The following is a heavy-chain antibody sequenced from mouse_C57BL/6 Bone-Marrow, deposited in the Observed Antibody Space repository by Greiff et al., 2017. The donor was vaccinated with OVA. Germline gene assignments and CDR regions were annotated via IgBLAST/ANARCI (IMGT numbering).Heavy chain of an antibody. D-gene: IGHD2-4*01. V-gene: IGHV1-54*01. CDR2: INPGGGGT. CDR3: ARTHYDYDDLAY. J-gene: IGHJ3*01. Sequence: QVQLQQSGAELVRPGTSVKVSCKASGYAFTNYLIEWVKQRPGQGLEWIGVINPGGGGTNYNEKFKGKATLTADKSSSTAYMQLSSLTSEDSAVYFCARTHYDYDDLAYWGQGTLVTVSA. CDR1: GYAFTNYL.